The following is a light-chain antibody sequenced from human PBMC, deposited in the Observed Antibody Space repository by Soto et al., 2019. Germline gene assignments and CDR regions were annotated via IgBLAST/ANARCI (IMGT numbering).Light chain of an antibody. CDR1: QSVSSK. CDR2: GAS. Sequence: EIRMTQSPATLSVSPGERATLSCRASQSVSSKLAWYQQKLGQAPRLLIYGASTRATGIPARFSGSGSGTEFTLTISSLQSEDFAVYYCQQYNNWPPWPFGQGTKVDIK. V-gene: IGKV3-15*01. CDR3: QQYNNWPPWP. J-gene: IGKJ1*01.